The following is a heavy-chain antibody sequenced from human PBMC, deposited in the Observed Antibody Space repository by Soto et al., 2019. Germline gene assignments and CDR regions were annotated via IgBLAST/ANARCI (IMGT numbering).Heavy chain of an antibody. CDR2: MNPNSGNT. Sequence: ASGKAACKASGHTFTRYDINWVRPATGQGLEWMGWMNPNSGNTGYAQKFQGRVTMTRNTSISTAYMELSSLRSEDTAVYYCARRHEHWYFDLWGRGTLVTVAS. CDR3: ARRHEHWYFDL. J-gene: IGHJ2*01. V-gene: IGHV1-8*01. CDR1: GHTFTRYD.